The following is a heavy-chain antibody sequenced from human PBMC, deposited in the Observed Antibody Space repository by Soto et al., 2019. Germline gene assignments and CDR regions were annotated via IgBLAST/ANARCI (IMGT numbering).Heavy chain of an antibody. CDR2: ILVGGST. CDR1: GFSCSSYD. D-gene: IGHD2-8*02. Sequence: GGSLRLSCAASGFSCSSYDMTWLRQAPGKGLEWVSTILVGGSTHYPDSVKGRFTISRDSSKNTVFLRMNSLTAGDTALYYCAKATATGGGAFDIRGQGTMVTVSS. V-gene: IGHV3-23*01. CDR3: AKATATGGGAFDI. J-gene: IGHJ3*02.